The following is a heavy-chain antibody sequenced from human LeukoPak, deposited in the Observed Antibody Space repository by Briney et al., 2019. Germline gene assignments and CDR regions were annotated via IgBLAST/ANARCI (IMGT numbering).Heavy chain of an antibody. J-gene: IGHJ6*03. D-gene: IGHD3-3*01. CDR3: ARGPMIRFLEWLGYYYMDV. CDR2: INHSGST. Sequence: SETLSLTCIVYGESFSDYYWNWIRQPPGKGLEWIGLINHSGSTKYNPSLKSRVTISVDTSKNQFSLKVTAVIAAETPVYYGARGPMIRFLEWLGYYYMDVWGKGTTVTVS. CDR1: GESFSDYY. V-gene: IGHV4-34*01.